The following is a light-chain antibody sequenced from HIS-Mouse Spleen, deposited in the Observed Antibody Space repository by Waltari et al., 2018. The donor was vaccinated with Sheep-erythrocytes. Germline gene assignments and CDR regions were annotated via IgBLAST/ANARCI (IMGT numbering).Light chain of an antibody. Sequence: QSALTQPRSVSGSPGQSVTISCPGPSSDVGGYNHVSWYQQHPGKAPKLMIYDVSKRPSGVPDRFSGSKSGNTASLTISGLQAEDEADYYCCSYAGSYNHVFATGTKVTVL. V-gene: IGLV2-11*01. CDR3: CSYAGSYNHV. CDR1: SSDVGGYNH. J-gene: IGLJ1*01. CDR2: DVS.